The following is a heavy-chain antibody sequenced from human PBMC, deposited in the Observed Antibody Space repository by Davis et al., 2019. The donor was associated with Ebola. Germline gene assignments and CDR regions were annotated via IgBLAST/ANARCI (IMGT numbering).Heavy chain of an antibody. CDR3: ARKAGIDFWSGYRRLDFDY. V-gene: IGHV4-61*01. Sequence: PSETLSLTCTVSGGSVSSGSYYWSWIRQPPGKGLEWIGYIYYSGSTNYNPSLKSRVTISVDTSKNQFSLKLSSVTAADTAVYYCARKAGIDFWSGYRRLDFDYWGQGTLVTVSS. CDR1: GGSVSSGSYY. J-gene: IGHJ4*02. D-gene: IGHD3-3*01. CDR2: IYYSGST.